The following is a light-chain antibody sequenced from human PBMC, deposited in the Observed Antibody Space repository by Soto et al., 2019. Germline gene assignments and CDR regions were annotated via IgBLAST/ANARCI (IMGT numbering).Light chain of an antibody. Sequence: QPVLTQPPSLSGAPGQTVTISCTGSSSNIGAGYDAHWCQQVPGTAPKLLIYANSNRPSGVPDRFSGSKSGTSASLSITGRQAEDEADYYCQSYDIRLSNSLVFGGGTKLTVL. CDR1: SSNIGAGYD. J-gene: IGLJ2*01. CDR2: ANS. CDR3: QSYDIRLSNSLV. V-gene: IGLV1-40*01.